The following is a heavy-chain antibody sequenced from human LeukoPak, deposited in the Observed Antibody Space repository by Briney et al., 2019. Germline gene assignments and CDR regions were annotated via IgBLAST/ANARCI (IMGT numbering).Heavy chain of an antibody. CDR3: ARHRGYSYGYEAKGYFDY. CDR1: GYSFTSYW. CDR2: IYPGDSDT. Sequence: GESLKISCKGSGYSFTSYWIGWVRQMPGKGLEWMGIIYPGDSDTRYSPSFQGQVTISADKSISTAYLQWSSLKASDTAMYYCARHRGYSYGYEAKGYFDYWGQGTLVTVSS. J-gene: IGHJ4*02. D-gene: IGHD5-18*01. V-gene: IGHV5-51*01.